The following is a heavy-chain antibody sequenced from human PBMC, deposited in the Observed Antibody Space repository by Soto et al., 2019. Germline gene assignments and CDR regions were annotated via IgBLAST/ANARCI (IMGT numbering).Heavy chain of an antibody. CDR1: GGSISSGGYY. J-gene: IGHJ4*02. V-gene: IGHV4-31*03. CDR3: ARTYYDILTGYRFDY. D-gene: IGHD3-9*01. Sequence: SETLSLTCTVSGGSISSGGYYWSWIRQHPGKGLEWIGYIYYSGSTYYNPSLKSRVTISVDTSKNQFSLKLSSVTAADTAVYYCARTYYDILTGYRFDYWGQGTLVTVSS. CDR2: IYYSGST.